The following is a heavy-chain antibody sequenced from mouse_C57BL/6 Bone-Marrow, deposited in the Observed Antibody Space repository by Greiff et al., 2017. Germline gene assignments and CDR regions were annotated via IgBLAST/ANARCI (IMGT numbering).Heavy chain of an antibody. CDR3: ASPRRKLRYGNYGFAY. V-gene: IGHV5-6*02. Sequence: EVKLVESGGDLVKPGGSLKLSCAASGFTFSSYGMSWVRQTPDKRLEWVATISSGGSYTDYPDSVKGRFTISRDNAKNTLYLQMSSLKSEDTAMYYCASPRRKLRYGNYGFAYWGQGTLVTVSA. J-gene: IGHJ3*01. D-gene: IGHD2-1*01. CDR1: GFTFSSYG. CDR2: ISSGGSYT.